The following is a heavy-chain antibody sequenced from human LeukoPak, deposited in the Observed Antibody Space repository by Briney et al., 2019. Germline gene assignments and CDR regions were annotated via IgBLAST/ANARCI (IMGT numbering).Heavy chain of an antibody. V-gene: IGHV3-33*01. Sequence: HPGGSLRLSCAASGFTFSSYGTHWVRQAPGKGLEWVAVIWYDGSNKYYADSVKGRFTISRDNSKNTLYLQMNSLRAEDTAVYYCARDPYPGPYYFDYWGQGTLVTVSS. D-gene: IGHD2-2*01. CDR3: ARDPYPGPYYFDY. CDR2: IWYDGSNK. J-gene: IGHJ4*02. CDR1: GFTFSSYG.